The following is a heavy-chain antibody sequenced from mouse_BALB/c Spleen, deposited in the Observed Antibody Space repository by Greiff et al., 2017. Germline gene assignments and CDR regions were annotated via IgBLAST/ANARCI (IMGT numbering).Heavy chain of an antibody. J-gene: IGHJ4*01. CDR1: GYSITSDYA. CDR3: ARRKEFYYAMDY. V-gene: IGHV3-2*02. CDR2: ISYSGST. Sequence: VQLKESGPGLVKPSQSLSLTCTVTGYSITSDYAWNWIRQFPGNKLEWMGYISYSGSTSYNPSLKSRISITRDTSKNQFFLQLNSVTTEDTATYYCARRKEFYYAMDYWGQGTSVTVSS.